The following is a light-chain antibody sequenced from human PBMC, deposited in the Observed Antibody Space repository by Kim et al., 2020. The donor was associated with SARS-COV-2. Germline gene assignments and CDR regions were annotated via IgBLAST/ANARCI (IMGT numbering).Light chain of an antibody. CDR2: GAS. Sequence: IVMTQSPATLSVSPGERVTLSCRASQSVRNNLAWYQQRPGQAPRLLIYGASTRATDISARFSGSGSGTDFTLTISSLQPEDFATYYCQQSHTTPLLTFGGGTKVDIK. CDR3: QQSHTTPLLT. V-gene: IGKV3-15*01. CDR1: QSVRNN. J-gene: IGKJ4*01.